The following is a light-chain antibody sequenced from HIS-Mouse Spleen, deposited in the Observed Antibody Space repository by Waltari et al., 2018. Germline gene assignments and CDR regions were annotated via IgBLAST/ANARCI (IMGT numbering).Light chain of an antibody. CDR3: QVWDSSSDHVV. Sequence: SYVLTQPPSVSVAPGKTARITCGGNNIGSKSVHWYQQKPGQAPVLVAYDDSDRPSGIPGRCSGSSSGNTATLTISRVEAGDEADYYCQVWDSSSDHVVFGGGTKLTVL. J-gene: IGLJ2*01. CDR2: DDS. CDR1: NIGSKS. V-gene: IGLV3-21*03.